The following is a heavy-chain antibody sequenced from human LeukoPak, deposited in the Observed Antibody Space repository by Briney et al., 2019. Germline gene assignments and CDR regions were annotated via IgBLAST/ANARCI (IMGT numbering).Heavy chain of an antibody. CDR2: ISSSGSTI. D-gene: IGHD3-22*01. CDR3: ARSEHYYDSSGLTYYFDY. J-gene: IGHJ4*02. Sequence: PGGSLRLSCAASGFTFSSYEMNWVRQAPGKGLEWVSYISSSGSTIYYADSVKGRFTIFRDNAKNSLYLQMNSLRAEDTAVYYCARSEHYYDSSGLTYYFDYWGQGALVTVSS. CDR1: GFTFSSYE. V-gene: IGHV3-48*03.